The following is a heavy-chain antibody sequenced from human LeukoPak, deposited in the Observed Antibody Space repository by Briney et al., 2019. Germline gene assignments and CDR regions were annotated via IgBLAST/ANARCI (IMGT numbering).Heavy chain of an antibody. J-gene: IGHJ4*02. V-gene: IGHV3-23*01. CDR2: ISGSGGNT. Sequence: GGSLRLSCAASGFTFSSYGMSWVRRAPGKGPEWVSGISGSGGNTYYADSVKGRFTISRDNSQNTLSLQMNTLRAEDTAVYYCTKVVSGYHFDYWGQGTLVTVS. D-gene: IGHD5-12*01. CDR1: GFTFSSYG. CDR3: TKVVSGYHFDY.